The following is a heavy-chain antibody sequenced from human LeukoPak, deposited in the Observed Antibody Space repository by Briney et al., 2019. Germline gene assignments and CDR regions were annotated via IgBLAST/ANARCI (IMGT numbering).Heavy chain of an antibody. V-gene: IGHV5-10-1*01. Sequence: GEALKISFKGSGCGFTSYWIRWVRPMPGKGEGWMGRIDPSDSYNNYSPSFQGHVTILADKSISTAYLQWSSLKASDTAMYYCARQEQWLVPPNWFDPWGQGTLVTVSS. CDR3: ARQEQWLVPPNWFDP. D-gene: IGHD6-19*01. CDR2: IDPSDSYN. CDR1: GCGFTSYW. J-gene: IGHJ5*02.